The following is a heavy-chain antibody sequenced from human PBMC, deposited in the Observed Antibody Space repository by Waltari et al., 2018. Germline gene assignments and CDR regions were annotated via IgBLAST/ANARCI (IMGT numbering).Heavy chain of an antibody. D-gene: IGHD2-2*02. CDR1: GGSISSYY. Sequence: QVQLQESGPGLVKPSETLSLTCTVSGGSISSYYWSWIRQPPGKGLEWLGYIYYSGSTNYNPSLKSRVTISVDTSKNQFSLKLSSVTAADTAVYYCARQNEDIVVVPAAIVYYYYYMDVWGKGTTVTISS. V-gene: IGHV4-59*08. J-gene: IGHJ6*03. CDR3: ARQNEDIVVVPAAIVYYYYYMDV. CDR2: IYYSGST.